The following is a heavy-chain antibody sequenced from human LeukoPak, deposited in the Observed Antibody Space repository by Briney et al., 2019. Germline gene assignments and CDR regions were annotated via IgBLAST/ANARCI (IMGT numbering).Heavy chain of an antibody. Sequence: GGSLRLSCAASGFTFSSYSMNWVRQAPGKGLEWVSSISSSSSYIYYADSVKGRFTISRDNAKNSLYLQMNSLRAEDTAVYYCARVSGYCSGGSCTSGYWGQGTLVTVSS. CDR2: ISSSSSYI. CDR3: ARVSGYCSGGSCTSGY. CDR1: GFTFSSYS. J-gene: IGHJ4*02. D-gene: IGHD2-15*01. V-gene: IGHV3-21*01.